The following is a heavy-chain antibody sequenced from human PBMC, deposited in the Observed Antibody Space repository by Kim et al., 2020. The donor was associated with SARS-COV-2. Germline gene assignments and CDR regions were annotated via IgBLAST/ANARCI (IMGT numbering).Heavy chain of an antibody. CDR2: IYHSGGT. CDR3: STCFHGVYGVDY. V-gene: IGHV4-4*02. Sequence: SETLSLTCAVSGGSISSRNWCCGVRHPPREGLEWSGGIYHSGGTDSNTSLHSRGTITVDNTKNQLFLQLRSATTADTAADYCSTCFHGVYGVDY. CDR1: GGSISSRNW. D-gene: IGHD4-17*01. J-gene: IGHJ4*01.